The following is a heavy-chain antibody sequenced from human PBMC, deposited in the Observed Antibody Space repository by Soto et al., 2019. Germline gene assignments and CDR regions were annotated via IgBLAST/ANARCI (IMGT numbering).Heavy chain of an antibody. CDR3: ARGHYYGSGSYISRPFDY. CDR1: GYTFTSYD. Sequence: GASVKVSCKASGYTFTSYDINWVRQATGQGVEWMGWMNPNSGNTGYAQKCQGRVTMTRNTSISTAYMELSSLRSEDTAVYYCARGHYYGSGSYISRPFDYWGQGTLVTVSS. J-gene: IGHJ4*02. CDR2: MNPNSGNT. D-gene: IGHD3-10*01. V-gene: IGHV1-8*01.